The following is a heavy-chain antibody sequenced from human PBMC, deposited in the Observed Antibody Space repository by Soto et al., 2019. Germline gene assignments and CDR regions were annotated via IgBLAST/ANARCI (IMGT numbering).Heavy chain of an antibody. V-gene: IGHV4-59*01. D-gene: IGHD3-9*01. J-gene: IGHJ3*02. Sequence: SETLSLTCTGSCGSISSYYWSWIRQPPGKGLEWIGEINQSGSTNYNPSLKSRVTISVDTSKNQFSLKLSSVTAADTAVYYFARGPPWMTGFDIWAQRTLVPVS. CDR2: INQSGST. CDR3: ARGPPWMTGFDI. CDR1: CGSISSYY.